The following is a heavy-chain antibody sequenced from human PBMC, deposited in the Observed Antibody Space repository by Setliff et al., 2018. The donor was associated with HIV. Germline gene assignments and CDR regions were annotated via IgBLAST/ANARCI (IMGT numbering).Heavy chain of an antibody. J-gene: IGHJ6*03. CDR1: GGSISNYY. CDR2: IYYSGST. V-gene: IGHV4-59*01. Sequence: PSETLSLTCTVSGGSISNYYWSWIRQPPGKGLQWIGSIYYSGSTNYNPSLKSRITITVDTSKNQISLKLISVTAADTAVYYCARAGDGSPFYYYYYMDVW. D-gene: IGHD1-26*01. CDR3: ARAGDGSPFYYYYYMDV.